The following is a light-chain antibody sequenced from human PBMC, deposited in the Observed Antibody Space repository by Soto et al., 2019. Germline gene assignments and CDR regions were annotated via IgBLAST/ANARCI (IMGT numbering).Light chain of an antibody. V-gene: IGKV3-11*01. Sequence: EIVLTQSPATLSLSPGERATLSCRASQSVSSYLAWYQQKPGQAPRLLIYDASNRATGIPARFSGSGSGSAITLSISSLEPEDFAVYYCQQRSSWPKVTFGPGTKVDI. J-gene: IGKJ3*01. CDR3: QQRSSWPKVT. CDR1: QSVSSY. CDR2: DAS.